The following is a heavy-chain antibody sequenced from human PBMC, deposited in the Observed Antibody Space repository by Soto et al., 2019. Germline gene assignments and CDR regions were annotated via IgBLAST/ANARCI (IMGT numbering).Heavy chain of an antibody. D-gene: IGHD1-20*01. J-gene: IGHJ5*02. CDR1: GGSVNGYY. V-gene: IGHV4-34*01. Sequence: SETLSLTCAVYGGSVNGYYWNWIRQPPGKGLEWIGEINQTGGTHYNPSLKSRVTMSVDTSKNQFSLRLSSLTAADTAIYYCGTSITVCGLRMPPFDPWGQGTRVTVCS. CDR2: INQTGGT. CDR3: GTSITVCGLRMPPFDP.